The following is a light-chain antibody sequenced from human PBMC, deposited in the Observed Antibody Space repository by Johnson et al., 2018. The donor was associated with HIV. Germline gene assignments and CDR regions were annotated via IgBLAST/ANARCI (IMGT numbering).Light chain of an antibody. V-gene: IGLV1-51*02. Sequence: QSVLTQPPSVSAAPGQKVTISCSGSSSNIGNNYVSWYQQLPGTAPKLLIYENNKRPSGIPDRFSASESGTSATLGITGLQTGDEADYYCGAWDSSTSYVFGTGTKVTVL. CDR1: SSNIGNNY. J-gene: IGLJ1*01. CDR2: ENN. CDR3: GAWDSSTSYV.